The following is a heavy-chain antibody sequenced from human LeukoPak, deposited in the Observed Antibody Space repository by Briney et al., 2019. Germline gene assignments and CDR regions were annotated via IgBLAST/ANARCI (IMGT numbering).Heavy chain of an antibody. CDR1: GYSISSGYY. CDR3: ARLDFWSGNDY. D-gene: IGHD3-3*01. V-gene: IGHV4-38-2*02. CDR2: IYYSGST. Sequence: PSETLSLTCTVSGYSISSGYYWGWIRQPPGKGLEWIGYIYYSGSTHYNPSLKSRVTMSVDTSKNQFSLKLSSVTAADTAVYYCARLDFWSGNDYWGQGTLVTVSS. J-gene: IGHJ4*02.